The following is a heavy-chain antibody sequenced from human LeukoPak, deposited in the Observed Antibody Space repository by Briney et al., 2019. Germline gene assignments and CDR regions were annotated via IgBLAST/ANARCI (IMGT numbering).Heavy chain of an antibody. J-gene: IGHJ6*03. CDR1: GGSISSSSYY. CDR2: IYYSGST. Sequence: PSETLSLTCTVSGGSISSSSYYWGWIRQPPGKGLECIGSIYYSGSTYYNPSLKSRVTISVDTSKNQFSLKLTSVTAADTAVYYCARTTEGGYTHDYFYYYYMDVWGKGTTVTISS. CDR3: ARTTEGGYTHDYFYYYYMDV. D-gene: IGHD5-18*01. V-gene: IGHV4-39*07.